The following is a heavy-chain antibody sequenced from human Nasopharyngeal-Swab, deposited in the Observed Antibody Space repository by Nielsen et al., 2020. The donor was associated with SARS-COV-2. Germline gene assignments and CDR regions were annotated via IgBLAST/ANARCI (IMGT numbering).Heavy chain of an antibody. V-gene: IGHV4-61*02. D-gene: IGHD4-11*01. CDR2: IDDTGTT. J-gene: IGHJ2*01. Sequence: SETLSLTCAVSGGSITSGSYFWTWIRRPAGKGLEWIGRIDDTGTTNYNPALKSRVTMAVDASKNQFSLSLTSVTAADTAVYYCAREDPPYRAFWYYDLWGRGTLVTVSS. CDR1: GGSITSGSYF. CDR3: AREDPPYRAFWYYDL.